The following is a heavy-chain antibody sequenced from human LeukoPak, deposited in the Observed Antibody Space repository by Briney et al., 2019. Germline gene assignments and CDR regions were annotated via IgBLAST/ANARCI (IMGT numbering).Heavy chain of an antibody. V-gene: IGHV3-30*18. Sequence: GGSLRLSCAASGFTFSSYGMHWVRQAPGKGLEWVAVISYDGSNKYYADSVKGRFTISRDNSKNTLYLQMNSLRAEDTAVYYCAKRASHYYYGMDVWGQGTTVTVSS. CDR3: AKRASHYYYGMDV. J-gene: IGHJ6*02. CDR2: ISYDGSNK. CDR1: GFTFSSYG.